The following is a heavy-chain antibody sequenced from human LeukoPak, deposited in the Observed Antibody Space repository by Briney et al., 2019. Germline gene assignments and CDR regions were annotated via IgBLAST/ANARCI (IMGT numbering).Heavy chain of an antibody. D-gene: IGHD4-17*01. CDR1: GGSISSYY. V-gene: IGHV4-4*07. CDR2: IYTSGST. J-gene: IGHJ4*02. Sequence: SETLSLTCTVSGGSISSYYWSWIRQPAGKGLEWIGRIYTSGSTNYNPSLKSRVTISVDKSKNQFSLKLRSVTAADTAVYYCARHGDYEGYFDYWGQGTLVSVSS. CDR3: ARHGDYEGYFDY.